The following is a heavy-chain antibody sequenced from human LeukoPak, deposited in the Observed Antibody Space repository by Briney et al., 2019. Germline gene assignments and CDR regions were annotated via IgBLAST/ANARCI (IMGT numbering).Heavy chain of an antibody. Sequence: GGSLRLSCAASGFTFSVSVMHWVRQAPGKGLEYVSVISSNGGSTSYANSVKGRFTISRDNSKNTLYLQMGSLRAEDMAVYYCARDLSGGGLDYWGQGTLVTVSS. CDR3: ARDLSGGGLDY. CDR1: GFTFSVSV. J-gene: IGHJ4*02. D-gene: IGHD3-10*01. V-gene: IGHV3-64*01. CDR2: ISSNGGST.